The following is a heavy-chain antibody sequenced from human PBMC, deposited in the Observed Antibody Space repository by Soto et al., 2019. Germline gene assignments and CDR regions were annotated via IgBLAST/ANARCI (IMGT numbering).Heavy chain of an antibody. J-gene: IGHJ3*02. D-gene: IGHD3-16*01. CDR1: GGSISSGDYY. CDR3: ARHDDSGFLIGGFDI. CDR2: IHYSGNT. V-gene: IGHV4-30-4*01. Sequence: SATLSLTCTVSGGSISSGDYYWSWIRQAPGKGLEWIGHIHYSGNTYHNASFNSRVTISLDTSRNQFSLNLASVTAADTAVYYCARHDDSGFLIGGFDIWGQGTVVTVSS.